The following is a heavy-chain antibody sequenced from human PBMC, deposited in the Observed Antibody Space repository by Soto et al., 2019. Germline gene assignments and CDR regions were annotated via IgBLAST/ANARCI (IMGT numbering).Heavy chain of an antibody. V-gene: IGHV1-2*04. CDR1: GYIFPDYD. D-gene: IGHD6-6*01. CDR3: ARGEQLVQFDS. J-gene: IGHJ4*01. CDR2: INPNGGGT. Sequence: ASAKVSCTASGYIFPDYDVHWVRQAPGEGLEWMGRINPNGGGTNYAQKFEGWVTMTTDTSISTAYMELSRLNFDDTAVYYCARGEQLVQFDSWGQGTLVTVS.